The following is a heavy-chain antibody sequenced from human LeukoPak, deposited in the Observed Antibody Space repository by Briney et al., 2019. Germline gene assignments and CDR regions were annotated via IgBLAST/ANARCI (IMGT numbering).Heavy chain of an antibody. Sequence: PSETLSLTCIVSGGSISSLNLWSWLRQPPGKGLEWIGEMYLGGTTNFNPSLKSRVTILIDKSKNQLSLQLTSVTAADTAVYYCAGLEGRYSTDWFYFFDYWGQGALVTV. CDR3: AGLEGRYSTDWFYFFDY. D-gene: IGHD6-19*01. V-gene: IGHV4-4*02. CDR1: GGSISSLNL. J-gene: IGHJ4*02. CDR2: MYLGGTT.